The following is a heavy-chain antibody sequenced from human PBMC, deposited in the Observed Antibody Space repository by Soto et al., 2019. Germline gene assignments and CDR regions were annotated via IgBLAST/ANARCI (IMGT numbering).Heavy chain of an antibody. CDR3: AREAVSGRTGFDY. Sequence: ASVEVSYKASCYSFTSYGISWVLQAPGQGLEWMGWVNAYNGKTNYAQKFQGRVTMTTDTSTSTDYMELRSLRSDDTAVYYCAREAVSGRTGFDYWGQGTLVTVSS. V-gene: IGHV1-18*01. J-gene: IGHJ4*02. CDR2: VNAYNGKT. CDR1: CYSFTSYG. D-gene: IGHD6-19*01.